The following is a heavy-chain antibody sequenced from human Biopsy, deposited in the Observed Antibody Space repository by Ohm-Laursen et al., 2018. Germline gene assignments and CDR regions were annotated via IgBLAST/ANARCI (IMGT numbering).Heavy chain of an antibody. V-gene: IGHV4-59*07. Sequence: SDTLSLTCAVSGGSISSDYWSWIRQTPGKGLEWIGYIYYSGSTNYNPSLKSRVTISVDTSKNQFSLRLISVTAADTAVYYCARATNSTGWPYYYFYGMDVWGQGTTVTVSS. CDR1: GGSISSDY. J-gene: IGHJ6*02. D-gene: IGHD2/OR15-2a*01. CDR3: ARATNSTGWPYYYFYGMDV. CDR2: IYYSGST.